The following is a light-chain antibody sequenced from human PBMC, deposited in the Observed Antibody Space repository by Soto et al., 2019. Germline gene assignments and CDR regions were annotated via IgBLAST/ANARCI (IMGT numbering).Light chain of an antibody. CDR2: GAY. CDR1: QSVSSSF. V-gene: IGKV3-20*01. CDR3: QRSDRSPLT. Sequence: EIVLTQSAGTLSLSPGERATLSCRASQSVSSSFLAWDQQKPGQAPRLLIYGAYSRATGIPDRFSGSGSGTDFALTIRRLEHGDFSVYYCQRSDRSPLTFGQGTKVEIK. J-gene: IGKJ1*01.